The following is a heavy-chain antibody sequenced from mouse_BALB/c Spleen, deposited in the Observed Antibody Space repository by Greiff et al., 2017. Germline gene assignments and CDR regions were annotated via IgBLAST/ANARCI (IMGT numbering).Heavy chain of an antibody. CDR1: GYAFSSYW. D-gene: IGHD5-5*01. CDR2: IYPGDGDT. J-gene: IGHJ3*01. CDR3: ARGETTRWLAY. Sequence: VQLQQSGAELVRPGSSVKISCKASGYAFSSYWMNWVKQRPGQGLEWIGQIYPGDGDTNYNGKFKGKATLTADKSSSTAYMQLSSLTSEDSAVYFCARGETTRWLAYWGQGTLVTVSA. V-gene: IGHV1-80*01.